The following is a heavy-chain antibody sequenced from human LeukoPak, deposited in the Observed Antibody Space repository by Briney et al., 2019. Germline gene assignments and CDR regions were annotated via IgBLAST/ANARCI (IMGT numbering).Heavy chain of an antibody. CDR1: GGSISSGGYY. CDR2: IYYSGST. Sequence: SETLSLTCTVSGGSISSGGYYWSWIRQHPGKGLEWIGYIYYSGSTYYNPSLKSRVTISVDTSKNQFSLKLSSVTAADTAVYYCASGEGYYYGSGSPFDYWGQGTLVTVSS. V-gene: IGHV4-31*03. D-gene: IGHD3-10*01. J-gene: IGHJ4*02. CDR3: ASGEGYYYGSGSPFDY.